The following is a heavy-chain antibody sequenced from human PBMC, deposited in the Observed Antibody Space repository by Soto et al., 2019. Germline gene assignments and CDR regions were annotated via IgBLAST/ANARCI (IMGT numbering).Heavy chain of an antibody. J-gene: IGHJ6*02. CDR1: GGSITTAGYS. V-gene: IGHV4-30-2*01. CDR2: VYHTGNA. Sequence: SETLSATCTVSGGSITTAGYSWSWIRQPPGKALEWIGYVYHTGNAYPKPSLKSRVTISLDRSKNQFSLKMTSVTAADTALYYCASRSFYYYGLDVWGQGTTVTVSS. CDR3: ASRSFYYYGLDV.